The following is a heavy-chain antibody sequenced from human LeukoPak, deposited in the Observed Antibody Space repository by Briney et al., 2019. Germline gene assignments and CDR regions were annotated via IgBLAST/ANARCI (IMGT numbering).Heavy chain of an antibody. D-gene: IGHD3-16*01. Sequence: PGGSLRLSCAASGFTFSSYSMNWVRQAPGKGLEWVSYISSSSSTIYYADSVKGRFTISRDNAKNSLYLQMNSLRAEDTAVYYCARHRGGSYMGAFDIWGQGTMVTVSS. CDR1: GFTFSSYS. J-gene: IGHJ3*02. V-gene: IGHV3-48*01. CDR2: ISSSSSTI. CDR3: ARHRGGSYMGAFDI.